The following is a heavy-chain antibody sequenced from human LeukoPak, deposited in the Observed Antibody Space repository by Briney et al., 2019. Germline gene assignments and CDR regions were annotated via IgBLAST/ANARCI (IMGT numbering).Heavy chain of an antibody. V-gene: IGHV4-39*01. Sequence: SETLSLTCTVSGGSIISRNHYCVWIRQSPGKGLEWIRSKFYSGNTHYNPSLKSRVTISVDTSKNQFSLRLISVTATDTAIYYCARSIAVALDALDIWGQGTKVTVSS. J-gene: IGHJ3*02. CDR1: GGSIISRNHY. CDR2: KFYSGNT. CDR3: ARSIAVALDALDI. D-gene: IGHD6-19*01.